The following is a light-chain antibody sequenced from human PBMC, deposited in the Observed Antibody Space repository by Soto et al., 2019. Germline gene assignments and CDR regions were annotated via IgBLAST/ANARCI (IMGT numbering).Light chain of an antibody. J-gene: IGKJ4*01. CDR3: QQRNNWPPVT. Sequence: EIVLTQSPATLSLSPGERATLSCRASQSVSRHLAWYQQKPGQAPRLLIYDASNRATGIPARFSGSGSGTDFTLTISSLEPEDLAVYYCQQRNNWPPVTFGGGTKVDIK. CDR2: DAS. V-gene: IGKV3-11*01. CDR1: QSVSRH.